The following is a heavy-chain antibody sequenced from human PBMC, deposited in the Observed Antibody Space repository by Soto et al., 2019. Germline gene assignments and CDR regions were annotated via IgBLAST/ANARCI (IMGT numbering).Heavy chain of an antibody. Sequence: VQLVESGGGLVQPGGSLRLSCAASGFTVSSNYMSWVRRAPGKGLEWVSVIYSGGRTYYADSVKGRFTISRDNSKNTLSLQMNSLRAEDTAVYYCARSRQGITIFGVVPYAFDIWGQGTMVTVSS. D-gene: IGHD3-3*01. CDR1: GFTVSSNY. CDR2: IYSGGRT. CDR3: ARSRQGITIFGVVPYAFDI. J-gene: IGHJ3*02. V-gene: IGHV3-66*01.